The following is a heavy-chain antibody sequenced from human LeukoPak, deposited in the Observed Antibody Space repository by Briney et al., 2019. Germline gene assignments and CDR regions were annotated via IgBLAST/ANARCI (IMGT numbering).Heavy chain of an antibody. Sequence: GGSLRLSCVVSGFSFSSYGMTWVRLTPGKGLEWVSAVSSSGSTTYYADFVKGQFTISRDNSKNTLYLQMNSLRAEDTAVYYCAKARTLTLGGDTFDIWGQGTLVTVSS. J-gene: IGHJ3*02. CDR1: GFSFSSYG. CDR2: VSSSGSTT. V-gene: IGHV3-23*01. D-gene: IGHD3-16*01. CDR3: AKARTLTLGGDTFDI.